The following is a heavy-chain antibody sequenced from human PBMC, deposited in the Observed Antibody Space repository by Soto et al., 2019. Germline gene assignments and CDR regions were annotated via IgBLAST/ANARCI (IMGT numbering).Heavy chain of an antibody. CDR3: ARHDDSIPKWGFDY. J-gene: IGHJ4*02. Sequence: PSETLSLTCTVSGGSISSISYYWGWIRQPPGKGLEWIGSIYYSGSTYYNPSLKSRVTISVDTSKNQFSLKLSSVTAADTAVYYCARHDDSIPKWGFDYWGQGTLVTVSS. CDR2: IYYSGST. CDR1: GGSISSISYY. V-gene: IGHV4-39*01. D-gene: IGHD3-22*01.